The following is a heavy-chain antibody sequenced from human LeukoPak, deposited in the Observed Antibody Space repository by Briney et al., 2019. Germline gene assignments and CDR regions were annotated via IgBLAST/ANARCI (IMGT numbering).Heavy chain of an antibody. V-gene: IGHV4-39*07. Sequence: SETLSLTCTVSGYSISSGSQYWGWIRQPPGKGLEWIGSIHYSENTYYNPSLKSRVTLSVDTSKNHFSLKLNSVTAADTAVYYCARDSRWDRWFDPWGQGTLLIVSS. CDR1: GYSISSGSQY. CDR3: ARDSRWDRWFDP. D-gene: IGHD6-13*01. CDR2: IHYSENT. J-gene: IGHJ5*02.